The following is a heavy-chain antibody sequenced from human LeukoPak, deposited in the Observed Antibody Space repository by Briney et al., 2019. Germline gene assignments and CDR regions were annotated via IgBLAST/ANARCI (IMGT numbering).Heavy chain of an antibody. J-gene: IGHJ4*02. CDR1: GFIFSRYA. D-gene: IGHD2-21*02. V-gene: IGHV3-23*01. CDR3: VREDTPATANY. CDR2: ISGSGGTT. Sequence: GGSLRLSCAASGFIFSRYAMSWVRQAPGKGLEWVSAISGSGGTTYYADSVKGRFTISRDNSKDTLFLQMHSLRPGDTAVYYCVREDTPATANYWGQGTLVTISS.